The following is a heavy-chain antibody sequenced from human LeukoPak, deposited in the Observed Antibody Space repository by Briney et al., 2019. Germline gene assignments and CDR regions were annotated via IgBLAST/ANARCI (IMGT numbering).Heavy chain of an antibody. CDR3: ARPLFCAFDNCGYWLDP. Sequence: GASVKVSCKTSDYTFTKYLIHWVRQAPGQGLEWVGTNNPNGDATNYAPRLQGRLTLTQDTSTSTVYMELRGLTPDDTAVYYCARPLFCAFDNCGYWLDPWGPGTLVTVSS. V-gene: IGHV1-46*01. CDR1: DYTFTKYL. CDR2: NNPNGDAT. J-gene: IGHJ5*02. D-gene: IGHD1-20*01.